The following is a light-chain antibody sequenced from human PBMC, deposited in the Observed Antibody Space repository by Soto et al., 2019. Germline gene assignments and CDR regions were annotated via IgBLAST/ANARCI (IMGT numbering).Light chain of an antibody. Sequence: EIVMTQSPATLSVSPGERATLSCRASQSVSSYLAWYQQKPGQAPRLLIYGAFKRATGIPDRFSGSGSGTDFTLTISRMEPEDFAVYCCQQYGSSPRTFGQGTKVDIK. J-gene: IGKJ1*01. CDR3: QQYGSSPRT. CDR2: GAF. CDR1: QSVSSY. V-gene: IGKV3-20*01.